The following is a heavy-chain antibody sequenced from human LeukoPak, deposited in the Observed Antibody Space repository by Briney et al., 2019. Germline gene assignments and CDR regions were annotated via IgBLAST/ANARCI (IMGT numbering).Heavy chain of an antibody. CDR1: GGSISNSSYY. V-gene: IGHV4-39*06. CDR2: IYYSGST. CDR3: AILLAGVSNGYDNAFDI. D-gene: IGHD3-22*01. J-gene: IGHJ3*02. Sequence: PSETLSLTCTVSGGSISNSSYYWGWIRQPPGKGLEWIGSIYYSGSTYYNPSLKSRVTISIDTSKKQFTLRLSSVTAADTAVYYCAILLAGVSNGYDNAFDIWGQGTMVTVSS.